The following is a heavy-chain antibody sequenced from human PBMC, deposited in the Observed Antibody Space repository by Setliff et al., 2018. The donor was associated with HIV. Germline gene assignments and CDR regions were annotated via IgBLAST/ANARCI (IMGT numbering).Heavy chain of an antibody. D-gene: IGHD6-19*01. CDR1: GGSISTYY. Sequence: PSETLSLTCTVSGGSISTYYWTWIRQPAGKGLEWIGRIYTSGSTNYNPSLKSRATMSVDTSKNQFSLKLSSVTAADTAMYYCARGSDTTGWSRYYYYMDVWGKGTTVTVSS. J-gene: IGHJ6*03. CDR2: IYTSGST. CDR3: ARGSDTTGWSRYYYYMDV. V-gene: IGHV4-4*07.